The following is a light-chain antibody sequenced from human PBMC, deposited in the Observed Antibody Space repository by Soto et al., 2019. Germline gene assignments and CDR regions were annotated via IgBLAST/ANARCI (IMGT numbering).Light chain of an antibody. Sequence: DIQMTQSPYSLSTSVGDRVTITCRTSQSVSTYLNWYQQRPGKAPKLLIYGASSLQSGVPSRSSGSGSGTEFTLTISSLQPDDFATYYCQHYNSYSEAFGQGTKVDI. CDR3: QHYNSYSEA. V-gene: IGKV1-39*01. CDR2: GAS. J-gene: IGKJ1*01. CDR1: QSVSTY.